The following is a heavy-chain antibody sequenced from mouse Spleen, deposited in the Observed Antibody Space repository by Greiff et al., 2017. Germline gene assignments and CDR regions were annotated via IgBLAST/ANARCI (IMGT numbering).Heavy chain of an antibody. Sequence: EVKLMESGGGLVKPGGSLKLSCAASGFTFSDYGMHWVRQAPEKGLEWVAYISSGSSTIYYADTVKGRFTISRDNAKNTLFLQMTSLRSEDTAMYYCARTRGNYFDYWGQGTTLTVSS. CDR1: GFTFSDYG. V-gene: IGHV5-17*01. J-gene: IGHJ2*01. CDR2: ISSGSSTI. CDR3: ARTRGNYFDY.